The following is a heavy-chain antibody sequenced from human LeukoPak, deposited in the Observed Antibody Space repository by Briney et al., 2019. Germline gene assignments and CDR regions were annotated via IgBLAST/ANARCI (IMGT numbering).Heavy chain of an antibody. Sequence: PSETLSLTCAVYGGSLSDYYWSWIRQSPGKGLEWIGEISHRGRTYYNLSLKSRVTISIDTSKNQFSLKLSSVTAADTAVYYCARVSRYFGVYYMDVWGKGTTVTVSS. J-gene: IGHJ6*03. CDR1: GGSLSDYY. D-gene: IGHD3-3*01. CDR2: ISHRGRT. CDR3: ARVSRYFGVYYMDV. V-gene: IGHV4-34*01.